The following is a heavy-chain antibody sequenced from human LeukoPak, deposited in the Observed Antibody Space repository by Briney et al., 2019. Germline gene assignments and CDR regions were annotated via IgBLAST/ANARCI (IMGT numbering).Heavy chain of an antibody. Sequence: GESLKISCKGSGYSFTSYWIGWVRQMPGKGLEWMGIIYPGDSDTRYSPSFQGQVTISADKSISTAYLQWSSLKASDTAMYYCARGLSGGGSYYYYYYMDVWGKGTTVTVSS. CDR3: ARGLSGGGSYYYYYYMDV. CDR1: GYSFTSYW. J-gene: IGHJ6*03. D-gene: IGHD2-15*01. V-gene: IGHV5-51*01. CDR2: IYPGDSDT.